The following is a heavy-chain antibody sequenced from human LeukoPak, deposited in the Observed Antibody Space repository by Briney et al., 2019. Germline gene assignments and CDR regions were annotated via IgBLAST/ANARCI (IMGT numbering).Heavy chain of an antibody. D-gene: IGHD3-22*01. CDR1: GFTFSTYW. CDR2: INQDGRTK. Sequence: GGSLRLSCASSGFTFSTYWMSWVRQAPGNGPEWVANINQDGRTKYYLDTVRGRFTISRDNAKNSLYLQMNSLNTEDTAVYYCTRVVPTPPVKNMTMIVVASTMDYWGQGTLVTVSS. CDR3: TRVVPTPPVKNMTMIVVASTMDY. V-gene: IGHV3-7*03. J-gene: IGHJ4*02.